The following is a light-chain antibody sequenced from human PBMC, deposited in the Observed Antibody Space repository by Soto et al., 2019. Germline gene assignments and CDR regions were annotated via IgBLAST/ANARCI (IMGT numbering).Light chain of an antibody. V-gene: IGKV3-20*01. CDR2: DAS. CDR1: QTVRNNY. Sequence: EFVLTQSPGTLSLSPGERATLSCRASQTVRNNYLAWYQQKPGQAPRLLIYDASSRATGIQDRFSGGGSGTDFTLTIRRLEPEDFAVYYCQQFSSYPLTFGGGTKVDIK. CDR3: QQFSSYPLT. J-gene: IGKJ4*01.